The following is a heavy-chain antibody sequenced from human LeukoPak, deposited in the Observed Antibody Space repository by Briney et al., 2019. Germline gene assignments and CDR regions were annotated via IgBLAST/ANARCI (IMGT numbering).Heavy chain of an antibody. D-gene: IGHD3-10*01. J-gene: IGHJ1*01. CDR1: GFTFSSYG. CDR2: IWYDGSNK. Sequence: GRSLRLSCAASGFTFSSYGMHWVRQAPGKGLEWVAVIWYDGSNKYYADSMKGRFTISRDNFKDTVYLQMNSLRVEDTALYYCAKDGPPGSAALEHWGQGTLVTVSS. V-gene: IGHV3-33*06. CDR3: AKDGPPGSAALEH.